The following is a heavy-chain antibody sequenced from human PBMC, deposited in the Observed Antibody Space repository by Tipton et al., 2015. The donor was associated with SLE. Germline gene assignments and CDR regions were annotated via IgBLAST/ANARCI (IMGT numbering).Heavy chain of an antibody. J-gene: IGHJ4*02. D-gene: IGHD1-26*01. V-gene: IGHV3-23*01. CDR3: APGTGATVY. CDR2: ISGSGGST. Sequence: SLRLSCAASGFTFSSYGMHWVRQAPGKGLEWVSAISGSGGSTYYADSVKGRFTISRDNSKNTLYLQMNSLRAEDTAVYYCAPGTGATVYWGQGTLVTVSS. CDR1: GFTFSSYG.